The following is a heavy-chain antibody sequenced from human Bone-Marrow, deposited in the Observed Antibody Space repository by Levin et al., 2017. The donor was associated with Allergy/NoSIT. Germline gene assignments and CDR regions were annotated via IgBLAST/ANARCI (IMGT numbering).Heavy chain of an antibody. CDR3: TRANYDFWSGYIEYFQH. CDR2: IKSKTDGGTT. CDR1: GFTFSNAW. V-gene: IGHV3-15*01. Sequence: GESLKISCAASGFTFSNAWMSWVRQAPGKGLEWVGRIKSKTDGGTTDYAAPVKGRFTISRDDSKNTLYLQMNSLKTEDTAVYYCTRANYDFWSGYIEYFQHWGQGTLVTVSS. J-gene: IGHJ1*01. D-gene: IGHD3-3*01.